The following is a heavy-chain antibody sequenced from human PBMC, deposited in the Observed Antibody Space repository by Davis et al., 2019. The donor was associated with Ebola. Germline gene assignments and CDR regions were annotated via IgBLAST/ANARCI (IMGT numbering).Heavy chain of an antibody. J-gene: IGHJ4*02. CDR3: ARDQGSGRYHFDF. D-gene: IGHD6-19*01. CDR2: INPSGDIT. V-gene: IGHV1-46*01. CDR1: GYTFISYY. Sequence: ASVKVSCKTSGYTFISYYMHWVRQAPGQGLEWMGVINPSGDITTYAQKFQGRLTMTRDTSTSTVYLELSSLRSEDTAVYYCARDQGSGRYHFDFWGQGTLVTVSS.